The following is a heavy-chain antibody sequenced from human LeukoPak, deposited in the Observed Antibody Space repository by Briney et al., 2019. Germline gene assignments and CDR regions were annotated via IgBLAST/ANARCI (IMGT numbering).Heavy chain of an antibody. CDR2: ISWNSGSI. D-gene: IGHD2-2*01. CDR1: GFTFDDYA. CDR3: AKGRDKYQLLSKNWFDP. Sequence: PGGSLRLFCAASGFTFDDYAMHWVRQAPGKGLEWVSGISWNSGSIGYADSVKGRFTISRDNAKNSLYLQMNSLRAEDTALYYCAKGRDKYQLLSKNWFDPWGQGTLVTVSS. V-gene: IGHV3-9*01. J-gene: IGHJ5*02.